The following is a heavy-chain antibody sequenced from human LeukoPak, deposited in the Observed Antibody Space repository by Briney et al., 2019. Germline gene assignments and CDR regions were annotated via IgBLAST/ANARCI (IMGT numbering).Heavy chain of an antibody. CDR3: ARDDCSTTSCLTT. CDR2: IHWDGSKR. V-gene: IGHV3-33*07. J-gene: IGHJ5*02. D-gene: IGHD2-2*01. Sequence: PGTSLRLSCTASGFTFRSYGMYWVRQPPGKGLEWVALIHWDGSKRQHADSVKGRFTISRDDSRRTLYLDMSSLRVEDTAVYYGARDDCSTTSCLTTWGQGTLVTVSS. CDR1: GFTFRSYG.